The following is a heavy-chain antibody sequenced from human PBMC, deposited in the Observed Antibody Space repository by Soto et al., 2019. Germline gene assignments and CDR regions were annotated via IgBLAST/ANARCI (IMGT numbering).Heavy chain of an antibody. Sequence: QVQLQESGPGLVKPSETLSLTCTVSGGSISHYYWSWIRQPPGKGLEWIGYIDYSGRTNYNPSLKSRITISVDTSKNQFSLRLSSVTAADTAVYYCARGPFYTDYHRDDIWGQGTMVTVSS. CDR1: GGSISHYY. J-gene: IGHJ3*02. D-gene: IGHD4-17*01. V-gene: IGHV4-59*01. CDR2: IDYSGRT. CDR3: ARGPFYTDYHRDDI.